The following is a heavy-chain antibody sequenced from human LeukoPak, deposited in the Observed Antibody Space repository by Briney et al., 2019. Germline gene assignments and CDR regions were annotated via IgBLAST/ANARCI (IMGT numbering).Heavy chain of an antibody. CDR1: GFTFSSYE. J-gene: IGHJ4*02. Sequence: GGSLRLSCAASGFTFSSYEMNWVRQAPGKGLEWVSYISSGGGNKYYAGSVKGRSTISRDNAKNSLLLQMNSLRVEDTAVYFCARGRYCTIGVCFNDYWGQGTLVTVSS. CDR2: ISSGGGNK. CDR3: ARGRYCTIGVCFNDY. D-gene: IGHD2-8*01. V-gene: IGHV3-48*03.